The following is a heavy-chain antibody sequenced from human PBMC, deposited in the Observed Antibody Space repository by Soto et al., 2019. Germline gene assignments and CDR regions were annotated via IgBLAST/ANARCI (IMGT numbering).Heavy chain of an antibody. V-gene: IGHV4-34*01. J-gene: IGHJ4*02. CDR2: INHSGST. Sequence: SQTLSLTCAVYGGSFSGYYWSWIRQPPGKGLEWIGEINHSGSTNYNPSLKSRVTISVDTSKNQFSLKLSSVTAADTAVYYCAREEVNPLRPLLLNYWGQGTLVTVSS. CDR3: AREEVNPLRPLLLNY. CDR1: GGSFSGYY. D-gene: IGHD2-21*02.